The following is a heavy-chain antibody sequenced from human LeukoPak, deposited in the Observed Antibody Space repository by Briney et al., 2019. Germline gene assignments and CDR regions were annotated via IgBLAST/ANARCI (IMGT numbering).Heavy chain of an antibody. D-gene: IGHD3-22*01. V-gene: IGHV3-74*01. CDR3: ARRVGSSESSYYFDY. Sequence: PGGSLRLSCAASGFTFNIYWMHWVRQAPGKGLVWVSLISSDGSITIYADSVKGRFTISRDNAKNTVYLQMNSLRVEDTAVYYCARRVGSSESSYYFDYWGQGTPVTVSS. CDR2: ISSDGSIT. J-gene: IGHJ4*02. CDR1: GFTFNIYW.